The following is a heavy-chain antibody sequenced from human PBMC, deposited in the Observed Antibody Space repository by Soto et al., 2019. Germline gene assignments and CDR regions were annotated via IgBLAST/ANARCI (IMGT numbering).Heavy chain of an antibody. D-gene: IGHD6-6*01. CDR1: GDSVSSYSAA. V-gene: IGHV6-1*01. J-gene: IGHJ5*02. Sequence: SQTLSLTCAISGDSVSSYSAAWNWIRPSPSGGLEWLGRTYYRSRFFSDYAESVKSRIIINPDTSKNQFSLQLKSVTPEDTAVYYCARDRYSNSGWFDPWGQGTPVTVSS. CDR2: TYYRSRFFS. CDR3: ARDRYSNSGWFDP.